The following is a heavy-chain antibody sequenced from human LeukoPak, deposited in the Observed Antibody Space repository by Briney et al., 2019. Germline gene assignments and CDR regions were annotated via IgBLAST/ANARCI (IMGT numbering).Heavy chain of an antibody. D-gene: IGHD3-10*01. Sequence: PSETLSLTCAVYGGSFRGYYWSWLRQPPGKGLEWIGEINRSGSTNYNPSLKSRVTISVDTSKNQFSLKLSSVTAADTAVYYCARRALTMIRGGFFDYWGQGTLVTVSS. CDR2: INRSGST. CDR1: GGSFRGYY. CDR3: ARRALTMIRGGFFDY. V-gene: IGHV4-34*01. J-gene: IGHJ4*02.